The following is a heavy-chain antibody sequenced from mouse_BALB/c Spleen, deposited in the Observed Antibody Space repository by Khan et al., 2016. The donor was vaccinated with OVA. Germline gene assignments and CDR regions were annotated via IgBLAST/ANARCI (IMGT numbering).Heavy chain of an antibody. CDR2: INTYTGEP. J-gene: IGHJ3*01. V-gene: IGHV9-3-1*01. Sequence: QIQLVQSGPELKKPGETVKISCKASGYTLTNYGMNWVKQAPGKGLKWMGWINTYTGEPTYAEDFKGRIAFSLETSASTAYLQINNLKNEDTAKYFCERSNGNYWVAYWGQGTLVTVSA. CDR1: GYTLTNYG. D-gene: IGHD2-1*01. CDR3: ERSNGNYWVAY.